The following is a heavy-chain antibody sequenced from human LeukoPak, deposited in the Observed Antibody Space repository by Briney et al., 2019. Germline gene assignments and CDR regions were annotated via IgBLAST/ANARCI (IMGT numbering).Heavy chain of an antibody. CDR1: GFTFSDYY. D-gene: IGHD3-10*01. Sequence: PGGSLRLSCAASGFTFSDYYMSWIRQAPGKGLEGVSYISSSGSTIYYADSVKGRFTISRDNAKNSLYLQMNSLRAEDTAVYYCASSLKVYGSGSRIDYWGQGTLVTVSS. J-gene: IGHJ4*02. V-gene: IGHV3-11*01. CDR3: ASSLKVYGSGSRIDY. CDR2: ISSSGSTI.